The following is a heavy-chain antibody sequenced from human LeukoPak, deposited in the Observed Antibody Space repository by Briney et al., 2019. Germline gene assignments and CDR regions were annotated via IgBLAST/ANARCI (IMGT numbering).Heavy chain of an antibody. CDR1: GYTFTSYY. CDR3: ATSESQTRFDY. D-gene: IGHD1/OR15-1a*01. Sequence: ASVKVSCKASGYTFTSYYMHWVRQAPGQGLEWMGIINPSGGSTSYAQKFQGRVTMTRDMSTSTVYMELSSLKASDTAMYYCATSESQTRFDYWGQGTLVTASS. J-gene: IGHJ4*02. CDR2: INPSGGST. V-gene: IGHV1-46*01.